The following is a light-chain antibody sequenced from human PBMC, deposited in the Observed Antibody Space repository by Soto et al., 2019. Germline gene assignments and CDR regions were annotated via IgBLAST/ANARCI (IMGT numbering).Light chain of an antibody. CDR3: QQYGSSPLT. V-gene: IGKV3-20*01. Sequence: EKVLTQSPDTLSLSPGERATLSCRASQTVSSSYLAWYQQKPGQAPRLLIYATSSRAIGVPDRFSGSGSGTDFTLTISRLELEDFAVYYCQQYGSSPLTFGQGTKVEIK. J-gene: IGKJ1*01. CDR2: ATS. CDR1: QTVSSSY.